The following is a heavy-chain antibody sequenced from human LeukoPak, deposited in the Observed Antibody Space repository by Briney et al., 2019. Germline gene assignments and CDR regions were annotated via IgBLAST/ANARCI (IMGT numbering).Heavy chain of an antibody. Sequence: PSETLSLTCAVYGGSFRGYYWSWIRQPPGKGLERIGEINHSGSTNHNPSLKSRVTISVDTSKNQFSLKPSSVAAADTAVYYSARGRLVRGATYDYWGQGTLVTVSS. V-gene: IGHV4-34*01. CDR1: GGSFRGYY. J-gene: IGHJ4*02. D-gene: IGHD3-10*01. CDR3: ARGRLVRGATYDY. CDR2: INHSGST.